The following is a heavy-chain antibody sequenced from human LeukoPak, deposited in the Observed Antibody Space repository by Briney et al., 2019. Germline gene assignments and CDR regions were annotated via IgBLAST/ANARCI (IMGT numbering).Heavy chain of an antibody. J-gene: IGHJ5*02. CDR3: ARAPQRSYQHNWFDP. CDR2: IYYSGST. D-gene: IGHD2-21*01. Sequence: SETLSLTCTVSGDSISSSSSHWGWIRQPPGKGLEWIGSIYYSGSTYYNPSLKSRVTISVDTSKNQFSLKLSSVTAADTAVYYCARAPQRSYQHNWFDPWGQGTLVTVSS. CDR1: GDSISSSSSH. V-gene: IGHV4-39*07.